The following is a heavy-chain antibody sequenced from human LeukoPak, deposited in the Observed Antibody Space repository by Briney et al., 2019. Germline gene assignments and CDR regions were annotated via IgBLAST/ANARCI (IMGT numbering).Heavy chain of an antibody. CDR1: GFTFSSYS. V-gene: IGHV4-34*01. J-gene: IGHJ4*02. CDR3: ARVARHDYTYYPGGNYFDY. D-gene: IGHD4-11*01. Sequence: GSLRLSCAASGFTFSSYSMNWVRQPPGKGLEWIGEIRHPGSTNYNPSLESRVTISIDTSKRHFSLKLTSVTAADTAVYYCARVARHDYTYYPGGNYFDYWGQGTLVTVSS. CDR2: IRHPGST.